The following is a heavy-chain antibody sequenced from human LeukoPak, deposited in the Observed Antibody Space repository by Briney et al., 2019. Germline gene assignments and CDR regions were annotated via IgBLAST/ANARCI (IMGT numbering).Heavy chain of an antibody. V-gene: IGHV4-59*08. J-gene: IGHJ4*02. D-gene: IGHD4-11*01. Sequence: PSETLSLTCTVSGGSLSSYYWSWIRQPPGKGLEWIGYIYYSGSTNYNPSLKSRVTISVDTSKNQFSLKLSSVTAADTAVYYCARHSVTKMIDYWGQGTLVTVSS. CDR3: ARHSVTKMIDY. CDR1: GGSLSSYY. CDR2: IYYSGST.